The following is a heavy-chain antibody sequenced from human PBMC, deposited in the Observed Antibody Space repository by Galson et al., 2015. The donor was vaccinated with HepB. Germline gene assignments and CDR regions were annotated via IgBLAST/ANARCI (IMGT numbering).Heavy chain of an antibody. CDR2: INAGNGNT. V-gene: IGHV1-3*01. D-gene: IGHD3-9*01. CDR1: GYTFTSYA. CDR3: ARGGILRYFDWLAY. Sequence: SVKVSCKASGYTFTSYAMHWVRQAPGQRLEWMGWINAGNGNTKYSRKFQGRVTITRDTSASTAYMELSSLRSEDTAVYYCARGGILRYFDWLAYWGQGTLVTVSS. J-gene: IGHJ4*02.